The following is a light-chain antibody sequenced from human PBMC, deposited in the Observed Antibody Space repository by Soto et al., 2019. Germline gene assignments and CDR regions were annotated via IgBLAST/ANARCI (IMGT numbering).Light chain of an antibody. Sequence: DTQLTQSPSTLSASVGDRVTITRRASQSISGWLAWYQQKPGKAPTLLIYDSSTLESGVPSRLSGSGSGTEFTLSIRSLQPDDFATYFCQQYNDYWTFGQGTKVDIK. CDR2: DSS. CDR3: QQYNDYWT. CDR1: QSISGW. V-gene: IGKV1-5*01. J-gene: IGKJ1*01.